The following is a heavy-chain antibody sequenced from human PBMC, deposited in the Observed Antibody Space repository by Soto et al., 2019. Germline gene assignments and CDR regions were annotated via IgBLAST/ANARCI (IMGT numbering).Heavy chain of an antibody. D-gene: IGHD3-3*01. V-gene: IGHV3-7*03. CDR2: IKQDGSEK. Sequence: EVQLVESGGGLVQPGGSLRLSCAASGFTFSSYWMSWVRQAPGKGLEWVANIKQDGSEKYYVDSVKGRFTISRDNAKNSLYLQMNSLRDEDTAVYYCARESGVPEDYYYYGMDVWGQGTTVTVSS. J-gene: IGHJ6*02. CDR3: ARESGVPEDYYYYGMDV. CDR1: GFTFSSYW.